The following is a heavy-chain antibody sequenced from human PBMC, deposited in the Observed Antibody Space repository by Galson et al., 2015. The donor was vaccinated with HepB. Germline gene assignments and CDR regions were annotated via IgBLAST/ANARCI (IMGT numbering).Heavy chain of an antibody. CDR2: ITSNGART. CDR3: AKDGIMVSNNPYQLHF. V-gene: IGHV3-23*01. CDR1: GFTFSRSA. Sequence: SLRLSCAASGFTFSRSAMPWVRQAPGKGLEWISSITSNGARTFYTNSLKGRFTISRDNSRNTVVLQLSSLRPEDTAVYYCAKDGIMVSNNPYQLHFWGQGTLVSVSS. J-gene: IGHJ4*02. D-gene: IGHD2-8*01.